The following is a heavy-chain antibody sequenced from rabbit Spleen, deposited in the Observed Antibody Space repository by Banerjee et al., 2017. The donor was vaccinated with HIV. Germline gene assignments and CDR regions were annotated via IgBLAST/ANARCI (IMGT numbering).Heavy chain of an antibody. Sequence: QEQLEESGRDLVKPGASLTLTCKASGLDLSSRYWICWVRQAPGKGLEWIACIDVAKYGTTYYTSWAKGRFTISKTASTTVTLQLTSLTAADTATYFCASAYDTYDYGFNLWGPGTLVTVS. J-gene: IGHJ4*01. D-gene: IGHD6-1*01. CDR1: GLDLSSRYW. CDR2: IDVAKYGTT. V-gene: IGHV1S45*01. CDR3: ASAYDTYDYGFNL.